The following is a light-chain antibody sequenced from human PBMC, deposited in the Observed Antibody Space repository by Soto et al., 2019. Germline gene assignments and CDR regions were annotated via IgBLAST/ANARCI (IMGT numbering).Light chain of an antibody. Sequence: QSVLTQPPSASGTPGQRVTISCSGSSSNIGSNYVYWYQQLPGTAPKLLIYRNNQRPSGVPDLFSGSKSGTSVSLAISGLRSEDEADYYCAAWDDSLSGVVFGGGTKLTVL. J-gene: IGLJ2*01. CDR3: AAWDDSLSGVV. V-gene: IGLV1-47*01. CDR1: SSNIGSNY. CDR2: RNN.